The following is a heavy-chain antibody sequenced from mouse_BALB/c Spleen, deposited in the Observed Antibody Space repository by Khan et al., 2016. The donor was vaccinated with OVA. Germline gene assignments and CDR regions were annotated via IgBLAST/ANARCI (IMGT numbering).Heavy chain of an antibody. CDR2: IWGGGGT. D-gene: IGHD2-14*01. CDR3: ARADYRYDGYYAMDY. J-gene: IGHJ4*01. V-gene: IGHV2-6-4*01. Sequence: QVQLKQSGPGLVAPSQSLSITCTVSGFSLSRYNIHWVRQPPGKGLEWLGMIWGGGGTDYNSTLKSSLSISKDNSKCQVFFQMNSLQTDDTAMYCCARADYRYDGYYAMDYWGQGTSVTVSS. CDR1: GFSLSRYN.